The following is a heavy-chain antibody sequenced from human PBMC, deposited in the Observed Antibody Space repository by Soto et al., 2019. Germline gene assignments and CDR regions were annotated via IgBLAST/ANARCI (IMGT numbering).Heavy chain of an antibody. CDR3: ARPGSSGWYNWFDP. V-gene: IGHV4-39*01. D-gene: IGHD6-19*01. Sequence: SETLSLTCTVSGGSISSSCYYWGWIRQPPGKGLEWIGSIYYSGSTYYNPSLKSRVTISVDTSKNQFSLKLSSVTAADTAVYYCARPGSSGWYNWFDPWGQGTLVTVSS. CDR2: IYYSGST. J-gene: IGHJ5*02. CDR1: GGSISSSCYY.